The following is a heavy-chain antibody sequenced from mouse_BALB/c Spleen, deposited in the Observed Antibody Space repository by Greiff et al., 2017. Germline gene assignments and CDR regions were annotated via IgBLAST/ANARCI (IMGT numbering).Heavy chain of an antibody. CDR2: ISYSGST. D-gene: IGHD2-10*01. CDR3: AKSRNAYYGNHFGY. CDR1: GYSITSDYA. Sequence: EVQLQQSGPGLVKPSQSLSLTCTVTGYSITSDYAWNWIRQFPGNKLEWMGYISYSGSTSYNPSLKSRISITRDTSKNQFFLQLNSVTTEDTATYYRAKSRNAYYGNHFGYWGQGTLVTVSA. J-gene: IGHJ3*02. V-gene: IGHV3-2*02.